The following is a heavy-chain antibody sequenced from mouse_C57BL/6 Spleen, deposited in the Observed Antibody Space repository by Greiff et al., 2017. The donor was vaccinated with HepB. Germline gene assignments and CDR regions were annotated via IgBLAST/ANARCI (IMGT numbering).Heavy chain of an antibody. CDR3: ARCSLIYYDFY. J-gene: IGHJ2*01. V-gene: IGHV1-4*01. CDR1: GYTFTSYT. Sequence: VQLQESGAELARPGASVKMSCKASGYTFTSYTMHWVKQRPGQSLEWIGYINPSSGYTKYNQKFKDKATLTADKSSSTAYMQLSSLTSEDSAVYYCARCSLIYYDFYWGQGTTLTVSS. D-gene: IGHD2-4*01. CDR2: INPSSGYT.